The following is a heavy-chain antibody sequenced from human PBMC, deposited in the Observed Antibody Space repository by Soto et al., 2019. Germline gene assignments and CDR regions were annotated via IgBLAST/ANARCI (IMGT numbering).Heavy chain of an antibody. D-gene: IGHD2-21*02. CDR2: IYYSGST. Sequence: SETLSLTCTVSGGSISSYYWSWIRQPPGKGLEWIGYIYYSGSTNYHPSLKSRVTMSVDTSKNQFSLKLSSVTAADTAVYYCARVSYCGGDCYSLDYWGQGTLVTGS. CDR3: ARVSYCGGDCYSLDY. J-gene: IGHJ4*02. CDR1: GGSISSYY. V-gene: IGHV4-59*01.